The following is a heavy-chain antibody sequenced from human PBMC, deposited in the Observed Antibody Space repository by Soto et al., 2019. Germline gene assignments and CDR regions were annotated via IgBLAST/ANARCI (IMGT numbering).Heavy chain of an antibody. CDR1: GFTFSSYV. J-gene: IGHJ4*02. Sequence: QVQLVESGGGVVQPGRSLRLSCAASGFTFSSYVMHWVRQAPGKGLEWVAVISYDGSNKYYADSVKGRFTISRDNSKNTLYLQMNSLRAEDTAVYYCAKIAWFGEFGDYWGQGTLVTVSS. V-gene: IGHV3-30*18. D-gene: IGHD3-10*01. CDR3: AKIAWFGEFGDY. CDR2: ISYDGSNK.